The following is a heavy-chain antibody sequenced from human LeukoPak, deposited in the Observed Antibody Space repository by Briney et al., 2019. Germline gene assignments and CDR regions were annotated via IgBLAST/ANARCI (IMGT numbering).Heavy chain of an antibody. CDR3: ARGGRVRGATHLTKRYNWFDP. D-gene: IGHD3-10*01. V-gene: IGHV4-4*07. Sequence: SETLSLTCTVSGGSLSSFYWSWIRQPAGKGLEWIGRIYTSGSTNYNPSLKSRVIMSVDTSKNQFSLKLSSVTATDTAVYYCARGGRVRGATHLTKRYNWFDPWGQGTLVTVSS. CDR1: GGSLSSFY. J-gene: IGHJ5*02. CDR2: IYTSGST.